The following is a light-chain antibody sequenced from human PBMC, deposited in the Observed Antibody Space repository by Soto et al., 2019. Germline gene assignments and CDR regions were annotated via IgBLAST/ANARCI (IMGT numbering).Light chain of an antibody. Sequence: QSVLTQPPSVSGAPGQRVTISCTGSSSNIGADYDVHWYQQLPGTAPKLLIYGINNRPSGVPDRFSGSKSGTSASLAITGLQAEDESDYYCQSYDSSLSGPVFGGGTQLTVL. J-gene: IGLJ7*01. CDR3: QSYDSSLSGPV. CDR1: SSNIGADYD. CDR2: GIN. V-gene: IGLV1-40*01.